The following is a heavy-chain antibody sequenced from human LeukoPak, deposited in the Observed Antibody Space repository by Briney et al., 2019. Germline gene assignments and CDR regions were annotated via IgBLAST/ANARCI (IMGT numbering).Heavy chain of an antibody. CDR3: AKASWVSTADAVL. Sequence: GGSLRLSCVASGFIFSNYAMSWVRQAPARELEWVSSLRGDGETFYADSVKGRFTLPRDESRNTVYLHLNILRVEDTAIYYCAKASWVSTADAVLWGQGTVVTVT. CDR1: GFIFSNYA. V-gene: IGHV3-23*01. J-gene: IGHJ4*02. D-gene: IGHD3-16*01. CDR2: LRGDGET.